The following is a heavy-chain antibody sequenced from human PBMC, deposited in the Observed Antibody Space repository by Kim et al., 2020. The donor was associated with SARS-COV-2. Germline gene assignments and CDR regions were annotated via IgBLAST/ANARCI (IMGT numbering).Heavy chain of an antibody. CDR3: ARITGTIPDYYYYYGMDV. V-gene: IGHV5-51*01. D-gene: IGHD1-20*01. CDR1: GYSFTSYW. CDR2: IYPGDSDT. J-gene: IGHJ6*02. Sequence: GESLKISCKGSGYSFTSYWIGWVRQMPGKGLEWMGIIYPGDSDTRYSPSFQGQVTISADKSISTAYLQWSSLKASDTAMYYCARITGTIPDYYYYYGMDVWGQGTTVTVSS.